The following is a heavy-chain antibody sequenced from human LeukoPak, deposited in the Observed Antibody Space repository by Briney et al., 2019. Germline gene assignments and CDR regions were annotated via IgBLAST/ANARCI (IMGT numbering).Heavy chain of an antibody. CDR3: ARAGQLWDYYYYYMDA. CDR1: GFTFSSYA. Sequence: GGSLRLSCAASGFTFSSYAISWVRQAPGQGLEWMGGIIPIFGTANYAQKFQGRVTITADKSTSTAYMELSSLRSEDTAVYYCARAGQLWDYYYYYMDAWGKGTTVTVSS. V-gene: IGHV1-69*06. D-gene: IGHD5-18*01. J-gene: IGHJ6*03. CDR2: IIPIFGTA.